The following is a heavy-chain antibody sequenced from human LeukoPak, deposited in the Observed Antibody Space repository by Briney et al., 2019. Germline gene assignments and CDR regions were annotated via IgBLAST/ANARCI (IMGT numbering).Heavy chain of an antibody. CDR1: GFTFSSYA. Sequence: GGSLRLSCEASGFTFSSYAMSWVRQAPGKGLEWVSAISGSGGSTYYADSVKGRFTISRDNSKNTLYLQMNSLRAEDTAVYYCAKSLTYCSGGSCYSGDYYYYYGMDVWGQGTTVTVSS. J-gene: IGHJ6*02. CDR2: ISGSGGST. CDR3: AKSLTYCSGGSCYSGDYYYYYGMDV. D-gene: IGHD2-15*01. V-gene: IGHV3-23*01.